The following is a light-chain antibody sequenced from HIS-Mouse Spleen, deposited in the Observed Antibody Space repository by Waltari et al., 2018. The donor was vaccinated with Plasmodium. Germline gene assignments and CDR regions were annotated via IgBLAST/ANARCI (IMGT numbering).Light chain of an antibody. CDR1: QGISSA. CDR3: QQFNSYLFT. V-gene: IGKV1-13*02. CDR2: DAS. J-gene: IGKJ3*01. Sequence: AIQLTQSTSSLSASVGDRVTITCRASQGISSALAWYPQKPGKAPKLLIYDASSLESGVPSRFSGSGSGTDFTLTISSLQPEDFATYYCQQFNSYLFTFGPGTKVDIK.